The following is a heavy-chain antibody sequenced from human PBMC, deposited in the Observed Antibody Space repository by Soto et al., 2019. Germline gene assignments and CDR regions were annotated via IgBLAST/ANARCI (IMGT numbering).Heavy chain of an antibody. J-gene: IGHJ4*02. V-gene: IGHV3-23*01. CDR1: GFTFSRYA. CDR3: AKDIWTGYPDY. D-gene: IGHD3-9*01. Sequence: GGSLRLSCAASGFTFSRYAMSWVRQAPGKGLEWVSAISGSGGSTYYADSVNGRLTISRHTSKNNLYLQRNSLRAEDTAVHYCAKDIWTGYPDYRGQGTPVTVSS. CDR2: ISGSGGST.